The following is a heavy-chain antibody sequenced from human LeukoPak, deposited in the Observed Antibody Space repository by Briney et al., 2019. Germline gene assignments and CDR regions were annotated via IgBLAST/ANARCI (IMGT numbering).Heavy chain of an antibody. CDR2: IYYSGST. V-gene: IGHV4-59*08. D-gene: IGHD4-23*01. Sequence: TSETLSLTCTVSGGSISSYYWSWIRQPPGKGLEWIGYIYYSGSTNYNPSLKSRVTISVDTSKNQFSLKLSSVTAADTAVYFCARSGTRSGGAFDIWGQGTMVTVSS. CDR1: GGSISSYY. J-gene: IGHJ3*02. CDR3: ARSGTRSGGAFDI.